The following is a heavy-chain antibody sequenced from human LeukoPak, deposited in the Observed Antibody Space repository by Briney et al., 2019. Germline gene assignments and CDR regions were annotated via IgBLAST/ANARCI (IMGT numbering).Heavy chain of an antibody. V-gene: IGHV3-74*01. CDR3: TREQEDCTGTTCYRAFDV. D-gene: IGHD2-2*01. CDR1: GFTFGNYW. CDR2: VHSDGTIT. Sequence: PGGSLRLSCAASGFTFGNYWINWVRQAPGKGLVWVSRVHSDGTITNYADSVKGRFSISRDSAKNTLYLQMGSLRSEDTAVYYCTREQEDCTGTTCYRAFDVWGQGTMVTVS. J-gene: IGHJ3*01.